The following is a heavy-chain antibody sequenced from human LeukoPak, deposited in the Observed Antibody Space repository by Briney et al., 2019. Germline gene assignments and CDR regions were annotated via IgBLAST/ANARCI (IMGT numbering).Heavy chain of an antibody. CDR2: IXGXGGST. D-gene: IGHD2-21*01. CDR1: GFXFSXYA. V-gene: IGHV3-23*01. Sequence: GGSLRLSCAASGFXFSXYAMXWXXXAPXXXXXXVXXIXGXGGSTYYADSXKGRFTISRDNSKNTLYLQMNSLRAEDTAVYYCAKDRVGLAPGSATFDYWGQGTLVTVSS. J-gene: IGHJ4*02. CDR3: AKDRVGLAPGSATFDY.